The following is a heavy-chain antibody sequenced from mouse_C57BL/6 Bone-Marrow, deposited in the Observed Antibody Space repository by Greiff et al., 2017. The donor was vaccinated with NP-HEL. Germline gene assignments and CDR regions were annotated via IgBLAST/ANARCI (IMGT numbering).Heavy chain of an antibody. Sequence: QVHVKQPGAELVKPGASVKLSCKASGYTFTSYWMHWVKQRPGRGLEWIGRIDPNSGGTKYNEKFKSKATLTVVKPSSTAYMQLSSLTSEDSAVYYCARRYYGSSYCWYFDVWGTGTTVTVSS. CDR1: GYTFTSYW. CDR3: ARRYYGSSYCWYFDV. J-gene: IGHJ1*03. V-gene: IGHV1-72*01. D-gene: IGHD1-1*01. CDR2: IDPNSGGT.